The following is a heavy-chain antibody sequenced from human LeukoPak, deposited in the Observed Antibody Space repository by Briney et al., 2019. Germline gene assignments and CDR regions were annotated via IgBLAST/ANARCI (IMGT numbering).Heavy chain of an antibody. Sequence: GGSLRLSCAASGFSFSNYWFHWVRQAPGEGLEWVSAISTTGSNPFYADSVKGRFTVSRDNSKNTLYLQMNSLRAEDTALYYCAQQLGYCSDGTCYFTYWGQGTLVTVSS. CDR1: GFSFSNYW. V-gene: IGHV3-23*01. CDR3: AQQLGYCSDGTCYFTY. J-gene: IGHJ4*02. D-gene: IGHD2-15*01. CDR2: ISTTGSNP.